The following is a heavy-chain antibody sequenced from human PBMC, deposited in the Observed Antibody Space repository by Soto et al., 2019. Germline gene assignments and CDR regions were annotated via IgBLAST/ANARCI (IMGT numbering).Heavy chain of an antibody. CDR1: GFTFTDYS. Sequence: PGGSLRLSCIASGFTFTDYSMSWVRQSPGKGLEWIAYISDYSSNIYYADSVKGRFTVSRDNAKNSLYLQMSSLRDEDTALYYCAREPRYTLTNPRLAFDSWGQGTLVTVSS. V-gene: IGHV3-48*02. J-gene: IGHJ4*02. CDR3: AREPRYTLTNPRLAFDS. CDR2: ISDYSSNI. D-gene: IGHD1-26*01.